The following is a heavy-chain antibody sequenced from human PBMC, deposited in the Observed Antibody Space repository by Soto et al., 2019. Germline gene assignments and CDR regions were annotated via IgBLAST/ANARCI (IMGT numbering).Heavy chain of an antibody. Sequence: PGGSLRLSCAASGFTVSDNYMNWVRQAPGKGLEWVSVIYSGGATKYADSVRGRFTISRDNAKNTVYLQINSLIAEDTAVYYCAKKVNSGPGSQYFDYWGQGTLVTVSS. CDR3: AKKVNSGPGSQYFDY. D-gene: IGHD3-10*01. J-gene: IGHJ4*02. V-gene: IGHV3-53*01. CDR2: IYSGGAT. CDR1: GFTVSDNY.